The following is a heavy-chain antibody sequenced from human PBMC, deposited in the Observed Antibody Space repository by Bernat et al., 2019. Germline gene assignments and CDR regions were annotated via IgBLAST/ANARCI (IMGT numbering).Heavy chain of an antibody. CDR2: IAGSGGRK. D-gene: IGHD1-14*01. V-gene: IGHV3-23*01. CDR1: GFTFSNYA. CDR3: AKDYNNGRSEFDR. J-gene: IGHJ4*02. Sequence: EVQLLESGGGLVQPGGSLRLSCTASGFTFSNYAMNWVRQAPGMGLEWVSRIAGSGGRKEYADSVKGRFTISRDNSKSTLCLQMNSLRADDTAVYYCAKDYNNGRSEFDRWGQGTLVTVSS.